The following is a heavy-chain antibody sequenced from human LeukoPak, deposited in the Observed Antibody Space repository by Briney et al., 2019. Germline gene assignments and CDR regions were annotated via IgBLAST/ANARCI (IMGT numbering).Heavy chain of an antibody. CDR1: GGTFSTYG. J-gene: IGHJ6*03. D-gene: IGHD6-13*01. V-gene: IGHV1-69*13. CDR2: IIPIFGTA. CDR3: ARDGESSSRYYDYYYYMDV. Sequence: SVKVSCKASGGTFSTYGISWVRQAPGQGLEWMGGIIPIFGTANYAQKFQGRVTVTADESTSTGYMELSSLRSEDTAVYYCARDGESSSRYYDYYYYMDVWGKGTTVTVSS.